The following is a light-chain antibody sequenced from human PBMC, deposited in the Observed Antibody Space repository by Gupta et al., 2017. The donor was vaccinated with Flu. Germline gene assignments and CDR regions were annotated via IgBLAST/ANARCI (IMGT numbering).Light chain of an antibody. V-gene: IGKV1-12*01. CDR3: QRTDNFPWT. Sequence: PSSVSASVGDTVTITCRASQGISAWLAWYQQKPGKAPKLLISAASSLESGVPTRFSGSGSGTDFTLTISRLQPEDFATYYCQRTDNFPWTFGQGTKVEIK. J-gene: IGKJ1*01. CDR2: AAS. CDR1: QGISAW.